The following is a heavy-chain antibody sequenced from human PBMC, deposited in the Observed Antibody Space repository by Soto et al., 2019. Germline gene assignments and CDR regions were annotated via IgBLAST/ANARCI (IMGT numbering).Heavy chain of an antibody. CDR2: ISGSGGRI. D-gene: IGHD3-9*01. Sequence: EVQLLESGGGLVQPGGSLRLSCAASGFTFSNYAMSWVRQAPGKGLEWVSAISGSGGRIYYADSVKGRFTISRDNSKNTLYLQMSGLRAEDTAVDYCAKEVDPFDYWGQGTLVTVSS. V-gene: IGHV3-23*01. CDR3: AKEVDPFDY. J-gene: IGHJ4*02. CDR1: GFTFSNYA.